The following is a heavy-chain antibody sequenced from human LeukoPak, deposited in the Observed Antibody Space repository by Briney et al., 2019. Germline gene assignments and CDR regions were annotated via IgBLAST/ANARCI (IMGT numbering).Heavy chain of an antibody. D-gene: IGHD3-22*01. J-gene: IGHJ4*02. Sequence: SETLSLTCTVSGGSISSGGYYWSWIRQHPGKGLEWIVYIYYSGSTYYNPSLKSRVTISVDTSKNQFSLKLSSVTAADTAVYYCARVVPEADYYDSSGYYYIWGQGTLVTVSS. CDR3: ARVVPEADYYDSSGYYYI. CDR1: GGSISSGGYY. V-gene: IGHV4-31*03. CDR2: IYYSGST.